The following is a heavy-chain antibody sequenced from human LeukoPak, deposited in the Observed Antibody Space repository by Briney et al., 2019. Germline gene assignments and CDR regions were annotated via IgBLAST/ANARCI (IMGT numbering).Heavy chain of an antibody. J-gene: IGHJ6*03. Sequence: SVKVSCKAYGGTFSSYAFSWVRQAPGQGLEWMGGIIPKFGTLNYAQKFQGRVTITAAESASTTYMELSSLRSEDTAVYYCARNGYYGSGSPTYYYYMDVWGKGTTVTVSS. D-gene: IGHD3-10*01. CDR1: GGTFSSYA. CDR3: ARNGYYGSGSPTYYYYMDV. CDR2: IIPKFGTL. V-gene: IGHV1-69*13.